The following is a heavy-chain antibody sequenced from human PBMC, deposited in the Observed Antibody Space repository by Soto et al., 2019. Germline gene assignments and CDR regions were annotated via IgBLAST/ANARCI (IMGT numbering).Heavy chain of an antibody. CDR2: INPNSGGT. J-gene: IGHJ4*02. Sequence: ASVEVSCKASGYTFTGYYMHWVRQAPGQGLEWMGWINPNSGGTNYAQKFQGRVTMTRDTSISTAYMELSRLRSDDTAVYYCARASDTVIVGATAHFGYWGQGTLVTVSS. V-gene: IGHV1-2*02. D-gene: IGHD1-26*01. CDR1: GYTFTGYY. CDR3: ARASDTVIVGATAHFGY.